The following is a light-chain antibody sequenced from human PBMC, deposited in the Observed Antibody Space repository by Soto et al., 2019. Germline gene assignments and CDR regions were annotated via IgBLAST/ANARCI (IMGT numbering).Light chain of an antibody. CDR3: HQYDTYMYA. Sequence: EIVMSQSPATLSVSPGERATLSCRASQSIRNNLAWYQQKPGQAPRLLIYAASTRPAGVPARFSGTGSGTEFTLTITSLQSEDLAVYYCHQYDTYMYAFGQGTTLEI. J-gene: IGKJ2*01. CDR2: AAS. CDR1: QSIRNN. V-gene: IGKV3-15*01.